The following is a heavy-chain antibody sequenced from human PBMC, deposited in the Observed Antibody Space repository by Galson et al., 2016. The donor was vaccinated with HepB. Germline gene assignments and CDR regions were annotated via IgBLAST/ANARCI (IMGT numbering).Heavy chain of an antibody. J-gene: IGHJ3*02. CDR2: IYYDGNKK. CDR1: GFTFSSYW. CDR3: AKDLFWGFETDTFDI. Sequence: SLRLSCAASGFTFSSYWMRWVRQAPGKGLEWVAVIYYDGNKKYYADSVKGRFTISRDNSRNTLFLQMNSLRIEDTAVYYCAKDLFWGFETDTFDIWGQGTMVTVSS. V-gene: IGHV3-30*18. D-gene: IGHD7-27*01.